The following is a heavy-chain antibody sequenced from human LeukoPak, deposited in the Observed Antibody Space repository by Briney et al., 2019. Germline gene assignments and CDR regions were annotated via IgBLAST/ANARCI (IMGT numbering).Heavy chain of an antibody. CDR1: GFTFSSYA. CDR3: ARRGWGYYDSSGYYLNYYFDY. CDR2: ISYDGSNK. J-gene: IGHJ4*02. Sequence: GGSLRLSCAASGFTFSSYAMHWVRQAPGKGLEWVAVISYDGSNKYYADSVKGRFTISRDNSKNTLYLQMNSLRAEDTAVYYCARRGWGYYDSSGYYLNYYFDYWGKGTLVTVSS. V-gene: IGHV3-30-3*01. D-gene: IGHD3-22*01.